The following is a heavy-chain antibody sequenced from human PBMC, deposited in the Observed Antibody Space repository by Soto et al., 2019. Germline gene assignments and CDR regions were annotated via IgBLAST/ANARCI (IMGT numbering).Heavy chain of an antibody. D-gene: IGHD4-4*01. Sequence: QVQLVQSGAEVKKPGSSVKVSCKASGGTFSSYAISWVRQAPGQGLEWMGGSIPIFGTANYAQKFQGRVTITADESTSTAYMELSSLRSEDTAVYYCARGDGRSHYRGNYFDYWGQGTLVTVSS. J-gene: IGHJ4*02. V-gene: IGHV1-69*01. CDR3: ARGDGRSHYRGNYFDY. CDR2: SIPIFGTA. CDR1: GGTFSSYA.